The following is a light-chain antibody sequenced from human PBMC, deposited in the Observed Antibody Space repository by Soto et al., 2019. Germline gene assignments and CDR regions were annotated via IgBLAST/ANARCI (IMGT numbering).Light chain of an antibody. Sequence: DILMTQSPSSVSGSVGDRITISCRASQDVGGIFAWFQQKPGKAPQYLIQGASILDSGVPSRFSGGGSGTEFTLTISSLKTDDFANYYCQKYNSYYTITFGHGTRLEIK. J-gene: IGKJ5*01. V-gene: IGKV1-16*01. CDR2: GAS. CDR1: QDVGGI. CDR3: QKYNSYYTIT.